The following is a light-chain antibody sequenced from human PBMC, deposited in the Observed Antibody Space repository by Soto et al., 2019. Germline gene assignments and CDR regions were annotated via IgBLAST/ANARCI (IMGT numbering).Light chain of an antibody. CDR1: QGISNW. Sequence: DIQMTQSPSSVSASVGDRVTITCRASQGISNWLAWYQQQPGKAPKLLIYAASSLQSGVPSRFSGGGSGTDFTLIISSLQPEDFATYYCQQTNTFLPLTFAGGTKVEIK. J-gene: IGKJ4*01. V-gene: IGKV1-12*01. CDR2: AAS. CDR3: QQTNTFLPLT.